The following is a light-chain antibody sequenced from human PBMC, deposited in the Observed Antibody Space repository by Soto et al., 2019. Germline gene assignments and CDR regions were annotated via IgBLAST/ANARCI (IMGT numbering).Light chain of an antibody. CDR1: QSVSSY. V-gene: IGKV3-11*01. CDR2: DAS. Sequence: EIVLTQSPATLSLSPGERATLSFRASQSVSSYLPWYQQKPGQAHRLLIYDASHRDTGLPGRFSGSGSGTDFTLPISSLEPEDFAVYYCQQRSNWPPWTFGQGRKVDIK. J-gene: IGKJ1*01. CDR3: QQRSNWPPWT.